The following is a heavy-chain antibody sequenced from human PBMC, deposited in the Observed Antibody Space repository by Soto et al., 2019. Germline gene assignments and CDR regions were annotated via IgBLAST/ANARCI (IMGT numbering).Heavy chain of an antibody. CDR2: IYYSGST. D-gene: IGHD5-12*01. CDR1: GGSISSYY. V-gene: IGHV4-59*08. CDR3: ARAEIVDIVAHY. Sequence: PSETLSLTCTVSGGSISSYYWSWIRQPPGKGLEWIGYIYYSGSTNYNPSLKSRVTISVDTSKNQFSLKLSSVTAADTAVYYCARAEIVDIVAHYWGQGTLVTVSS. J-gene: IGHJ4*02.